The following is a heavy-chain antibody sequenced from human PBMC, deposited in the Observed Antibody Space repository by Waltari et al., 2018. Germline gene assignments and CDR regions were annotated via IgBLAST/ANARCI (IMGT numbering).Heavy chain of an antibody. CDR1: GYSFSTYW. V-gene: IGHV5-51*01. Sequence: EVQLVQSGAEVKEPGESLKISCRGSGYSFSTYWIAWVRQTPGKGLEWMGIVYPGDSGTRYSPSFQGQVTISADKSISTAYLQWTSQKASDTAMYYCARRSDYYYYMDVWGKGTTVTVSS. CDR2: VYPGDSGT. CDR3: ARRSDYYYYMDV. J-gene: IGHJ6*03.